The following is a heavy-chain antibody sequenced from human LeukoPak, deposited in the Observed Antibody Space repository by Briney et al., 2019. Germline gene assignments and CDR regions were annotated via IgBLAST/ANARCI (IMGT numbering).Heavy chain of an antibody. CDR1: GFTFSDYS. J-gene: IGHJ4*02. D-gene: IGHD6-13*01. CDR3: ARDDSSSWYQEY. Sequence: PGGSLRLSCSASGFTFSDYSMNWVRQAPGKGLEWVAYIKSNIYYADSVKGRFTISRDNANNLLYLQMNSLTAEDTAVYYCARDDSSSWYQEYWGQGTLVTVSS. V-gene: IGHV3-21*05. CDR2: IKSNI.